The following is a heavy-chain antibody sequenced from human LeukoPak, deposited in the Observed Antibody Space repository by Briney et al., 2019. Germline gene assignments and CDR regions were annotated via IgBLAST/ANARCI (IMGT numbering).Heavy chain of an antibody. Sequence: SVKVSCKASGGTFSSYAISWVRQAPGQGLEWIGGIIPIFGTANYAQKFQGRVTITTDESTSTAYMELSSLRSEDTAVYYCARVTQRWLQLSAFDIWGQGTMVTVSS. V-gene: IGHV1-69*05. D-gene: IGHD5-24*01. CDR3: ARVTQRWLQLSAFDI. CDR1: GGTFSSYA. CDR2: IIPIFGTA. J-gene: IGHJ3*02.